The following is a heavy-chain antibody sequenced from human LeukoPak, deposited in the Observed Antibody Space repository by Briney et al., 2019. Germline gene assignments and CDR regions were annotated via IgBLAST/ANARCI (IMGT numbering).Heavy chain of an antibody. CDR3: ARRPGGSYYDILTGHYKGGYYFDY. V-gene: IGHV4-38-2*02. CDR1: GYSISTGYY. D-gene: IGHD3-9*01. Sequence: SETLSLTCTVSGYSISTGYYWDWIRQPPGKGLEWIGSVYYSGSTYYNPSLKSRVTISVDTSKNQFSLKLSSVTAADTAVYYCARRPGGSYYDILTGHYKGGYYFDYWGQGTLVTVSS. J-gene: IGHJ4*02. CDR2: VYYSGST.